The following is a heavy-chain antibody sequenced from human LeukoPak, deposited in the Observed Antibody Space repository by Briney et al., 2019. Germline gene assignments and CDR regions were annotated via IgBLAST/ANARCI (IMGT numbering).Heavy chain of an antibody. Sequence: PGGSLRLSCAASGFTFSRNAMNWVRQAPGKGLEWVSFISSSSNYMSYADSVKGRFTISGDNAKNSLYLQMNSLRAEDTAVYYCARPLDSSNNYFDYWGQGTLVTVSA. CDR2: ISSSSNYM. CDR1: GFTFSRNA. V-gene: IGHV3-21*01. J-gene: IGHJ4*02. D-gene: IGHD6-13*01. CDR3: ARPLDSSNNYFDY.